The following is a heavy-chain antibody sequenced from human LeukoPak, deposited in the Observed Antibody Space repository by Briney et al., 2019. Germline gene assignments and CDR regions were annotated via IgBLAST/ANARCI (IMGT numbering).Heavy chain of an antibody. J-gene: IGHJ4*02. D-gene: IGHD1-1*01. CDR2: ISHSGST. CDR1: GGSFSSSNW. V-gene: IGHV4-4*02. CDR3: ARVTGTTPFDY. Sequence: SGTLSLTCAVSGGSFSSSNWWRFVRQPPGKVLEGIGEISHSGSTNCTPSLESRVTISVDKSKNQFSLKLSSVTAADTAVYFCARVTGTTPFDYWGQGTLVTVSS.